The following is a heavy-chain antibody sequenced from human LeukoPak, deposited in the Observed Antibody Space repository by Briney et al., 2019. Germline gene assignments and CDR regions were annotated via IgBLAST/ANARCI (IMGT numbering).Heavy chain of an antibody. V-gene: IGHV3-30-3*01. Sequence: PGGSLRLSCAASGFTFSSYAMHWVRQAPGKGLEWVAVISYDGSNKYYADSVKGRFTISRDNSKNTLYLQMNSLRAEDTAVYYCARVNVVVVVVAPKPELRIDKRLNWFDPWGQGTLVTVSS. CDR2: ISYDGSNK. D-gene: IGHD2-15*01. J-gene: IGHJ5*02. CDR1: GFTFSSYA. CDR3: ARVNVVVVVVAPKPELRIDKRLNWFDP.